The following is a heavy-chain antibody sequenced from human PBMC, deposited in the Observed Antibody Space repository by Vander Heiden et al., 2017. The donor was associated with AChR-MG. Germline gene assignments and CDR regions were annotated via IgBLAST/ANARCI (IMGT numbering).Heavy chain of an antibody. CDR2: IKQDGSDK. D-gene: IGHD2-2*01. Sequence: EVQLVESGGGLVQPGGSLRLSCAASGFTCSNYWMSWVRQAPGKGLEWVANIKQDGSDKYYVDSVKGRFTISRDNAKNSLYLQMNSLRAEDSAVYYCARVWGTVVPVAMSYFYYRMDVWGQGTTVTVSS. CDR3: ARVWGTVVPVAMSYFYYRMDV. V-gene: IGHV3-7*01. CDR1: GFTCSNYW. J-gene: IGHJ6*02.